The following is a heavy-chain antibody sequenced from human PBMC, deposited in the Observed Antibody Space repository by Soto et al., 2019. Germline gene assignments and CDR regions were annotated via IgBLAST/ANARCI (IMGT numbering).Heavy chain of an antibody. Sequence: QITLRESGPTRVRPTQTLSLTCTFSGFSLHTSQVGVGWIRQPPGKALEWLALIYWYDDKRYSPSLKSRLSITKDTSENQVVLIMTNMDPVDTATYYCAYRALYSGSYWDGGYFDSWGQGALITVSS. CDR2: IYWYDDK. V-gene: IGHV2-5*01. CDR3: AYRALYSGSYWDGGYFDS. D-gene: IGHD1-26*01. J-gene: IGHJ4*02. CDR1: GFSLHTSQVG.